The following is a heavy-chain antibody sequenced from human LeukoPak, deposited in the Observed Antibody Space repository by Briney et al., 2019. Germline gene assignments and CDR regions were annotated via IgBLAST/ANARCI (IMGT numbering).Heavy chain of an antibody. D-gene: IGHD1-26*01. V-gene: IGHV3-73*01. Sequence: GGSLRLSCAASGFTFSGSAMHWVRQASGKGLEWVGRIRSKANSYATAYAASVKGRFTISRDDSKNTAYLQMNSLKTEDTAVYYCTTTQYSDSSLRYWGQGTPVTVSS. CDR3: TTTQYSDSSLRY. CDR2: IRSKANSYAT. CDR1: GFTFSGSA. J-gene: IGHJ4*02.